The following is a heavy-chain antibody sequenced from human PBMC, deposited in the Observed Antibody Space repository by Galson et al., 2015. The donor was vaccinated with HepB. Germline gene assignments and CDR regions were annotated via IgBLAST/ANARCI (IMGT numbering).Heavy chain of an antibody. Sequence: CAISGDSVSSNNVAWNWIRQSPSRGLEWLGRTYYRSKRNNEYAISVKSRITVNPDISKNQFSLQLNSVTPEDTAVYFCARGGRFSFDYWGQGTLVTVSS. J-gene: IGHJ4*02. V-gene: IGHV6-1*01. CDR3: ARGGRFSFDY. D-gene: IGHD3-16*01. CDR2: TYYRSKRNN. CDR1: GDSVSSNNVA.